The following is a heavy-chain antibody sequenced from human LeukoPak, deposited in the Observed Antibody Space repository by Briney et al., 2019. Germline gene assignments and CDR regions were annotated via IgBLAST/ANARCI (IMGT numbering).Heavy chain of an antibody. V-gene: IGHV2-5*02. J-gene: IGHJ4*02. CDR3: ARVHLNYGDPGPIDY. CDR1: GFSLSTSGVG. D-gene: IGHD4-17*01. Sequence: SGPTLVNPTQTLTLTCTFSGFSLSTSGVGVGWIRQPPGEALEWLALIYWDDDKRYSPSLKSRLTITKDTSKNQVVLTMTNMDPVDTATYYCARVHLNYGDPGPIDYWGQGTLVTVSS. CDR2: IYWDDDK.